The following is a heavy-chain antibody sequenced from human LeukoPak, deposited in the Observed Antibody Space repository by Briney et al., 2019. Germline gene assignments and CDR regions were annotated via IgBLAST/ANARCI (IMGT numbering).Heavy chain of an antibody. CDR3: AKDPMTTVTTTAY. D-gene: IGHD4-17*01. CDR1: GFTFSSYA. Sequence: AGGSLRLSCAASGFTFSSYAMSWVRQAPGKGLEWVSSISDSDGSTYYADSVKGRFTISRDNSKNTLYLQMNSLRAEDTALYYCAKDPMTTVTTTAYWGQGPLVTVSS. V-gene: IGHV3-23*01. J-gene: IGHJ4*02. CDR2: ISDSDGST.